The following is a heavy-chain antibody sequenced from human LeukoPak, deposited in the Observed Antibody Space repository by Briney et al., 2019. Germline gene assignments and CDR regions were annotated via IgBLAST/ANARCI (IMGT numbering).Heavy chain of an antibody. V-gene: IGHV1-2*02. J-gene: IGHJ5*02. Sequence: GGSVKVSCKASGYTFTGYYMHWVRQAPGQGLEWVGWINPNSGGTNYAQTLWGRVTLTRETSISRAYMEPSRLRTDDTAVYYCARDGYDFWRGYYTTVWCDPWGQGTLVTVSS. CDR2: INPNSGGT. CDR1: GYTFTGYY. D-gene: IGHD3-3*01. CDR3: ARDGYDFWRGYYTTVWCDP.